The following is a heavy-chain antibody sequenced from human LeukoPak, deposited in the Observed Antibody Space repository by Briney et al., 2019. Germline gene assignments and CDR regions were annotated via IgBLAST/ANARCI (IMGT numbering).Heavy chain of an antibody. V-gene: IGHV3-21*04. CDR3: AKQLPSPDYDSSGYYDYYYYGMDV. CDR2: ISSSSSYL. CDR1: GFIFSSYS. Sequence: PGGSLRLSCAASGFIFSSYSMNWVRQAPGKGLEWVSSISSSSSYLYYADSVKGRFTISRDNSKNTLYLQMNSLRAEDTAVYYCAKQLPSPDYDSSGYYDYYYYGMDVWGQGTTVTVSS. J-gene: IGHJ6*02. D-gene: IGHD3-22*01.